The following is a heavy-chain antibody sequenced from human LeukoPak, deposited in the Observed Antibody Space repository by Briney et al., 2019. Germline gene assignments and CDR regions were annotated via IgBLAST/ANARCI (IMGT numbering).Heavy chain of an antibody. J-gene: IGHJ4*02. Sequence: SETLSLTCTVSGGFIRSNYWSWIRQPPGKGLEWIGYIYYSGSTNYNPSLKSRVTISVDTSKNQFSLNLSSVTAADTAVYYCARIASLKSGTIDYWGQGTLVTVSS. CDR1: GGFIRSNY. CDR2: IYYSGST. D-gene: IGHD1-7*01. CDR3: ARIASLKSGTIDY. V-gene: IGHV4-59*08.